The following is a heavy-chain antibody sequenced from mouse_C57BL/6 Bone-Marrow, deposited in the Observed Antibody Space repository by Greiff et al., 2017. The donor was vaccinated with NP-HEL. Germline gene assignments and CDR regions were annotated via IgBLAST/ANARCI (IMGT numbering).Heavy chain of an antibody. D-gene: IGHD1-1*01. CDR1: GYAFTSYW. V-gene: IGHV1-72*01. CDR3: ARTTVVDWYFDV. J-gene: IGHJ1*03. CDR2: IDPNSGGT. Sequence: VKLMESGAELVKPGASVKLSCKASGYAFTSYWMHWVKQRPGRGLEWIGRIDPNSGGTKYNETFKSKATLTVDKPSSTAYMQLSSLTSEDSAVYYCARTTVVDWYFDVWGTGTTVTVSS.